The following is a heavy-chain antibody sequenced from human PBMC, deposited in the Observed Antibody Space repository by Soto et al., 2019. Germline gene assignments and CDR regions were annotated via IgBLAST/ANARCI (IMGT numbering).Heavy chain of an antibody. Sequence: EVQLVESGGGLVQPGGSLRLSCAASGFTFSSYEMNWVRQAPGKGLEWVSYISSSGSTIYYADSVKGRFTISRDNAKNSLYLQMNSLRAEDTAVYYCARVKGVQYFGWGSDYWGQGTLVTVSS. V-gene: IGHV3-48*03. J-gene: IGHJ4*02. CDR2: ISSSGSTI. D-gene: IGHD3-9*01. CDR1: GFTFSSYE. CDR3: ARVKGVQYFGWGSDY.